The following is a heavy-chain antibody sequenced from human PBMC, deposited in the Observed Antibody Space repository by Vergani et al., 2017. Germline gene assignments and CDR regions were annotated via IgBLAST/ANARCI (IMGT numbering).Heavy chain of an antibody. CDR3: VKDAGSYENFFDS. J-gene: IGHJ4*02. D-gene: IGHD1-26*01. Sequence: EVQLLESGGSLKQPGGSVTLSCSSSVFTFSTYALHLFRQAPGKGLEWVSALTGGGGSTYYADSFKGRFIISRDNSRDTLYLQMNSLRPEDTATYYCVKDAGSYENFFDSWGQGTLVTVSS. CDR2: LTGGGGST. CDR1: VFTFSTYA. V-gene: IGHV3-23*01.